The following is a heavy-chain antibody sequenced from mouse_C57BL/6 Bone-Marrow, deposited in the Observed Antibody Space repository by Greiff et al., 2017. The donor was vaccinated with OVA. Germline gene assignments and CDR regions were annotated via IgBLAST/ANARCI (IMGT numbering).Heavy chain of an antibody. CDR1: GYSIPSDY. CDR3: ARAIYDYGSSDDWYFDV. CDR2: ISYSGST. V-gene: IGHV3-8*01. Sequence: EVQLVESGPGLAKPSQTLSLTCSFTGYSIPSDYWTWIRKFPGNKLEYMGYISYSGSTYYNPSLKSRISITRDTSKNQYYLHVNSVTTEDTATDYCARAIYDYGSSDDWYFDVWGTGTTVTGSA. D-gene: IGHD1-1*01. J-gene: IGHJ1*03.